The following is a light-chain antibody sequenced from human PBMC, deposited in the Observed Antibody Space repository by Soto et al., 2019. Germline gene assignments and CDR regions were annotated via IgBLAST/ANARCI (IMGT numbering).Light chain of an antibody. CDR1: QCVDSTF. Sequence: PGERATLSCRASQCVDSTFFAWYQKKPGQAPRLLIYGASKRATGVPDRFSGSGSGTDFTLTISRLEPEDFAVYYCQQYMSSVTFGQGTKVEI. CDR2: GAS. CDR3: QQYMSSVT. J-gene: IGKJ1*01. V-gene: IGKV3-20*01.